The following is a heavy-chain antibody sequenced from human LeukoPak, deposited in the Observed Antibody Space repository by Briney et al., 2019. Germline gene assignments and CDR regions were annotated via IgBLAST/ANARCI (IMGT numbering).Heavy chain of an antibody. V-gene: IGHV3-48*03. Sequence: GGSLRLSCAASGFTFSSYEMNWVRQAPGKGLEWVSYISGSGSTIYYADSVKGRFTISRDNAKNSLYLQMNSLRAEDTAVYYCARDGSGSYLVPDYWGQGTLVTVSS. CDR3: ARDGSGSYLVPDY. CDR1: GFTFSSYE. J-gene: IGHJ4*02. CDR2: ISGSGSTI. D-gene: IGHD1-26*01.